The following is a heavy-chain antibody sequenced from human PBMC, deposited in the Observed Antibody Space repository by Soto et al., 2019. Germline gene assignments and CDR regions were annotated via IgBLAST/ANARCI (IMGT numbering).Heavy chain of an antibody. V-gene: IGHV4-59*08. J-gene: IGHJ2*01. CDR3: ARFNWYFDL. CDR2: IYYSGST. Sequence: QVQLLESGPGLVKPSETLSLTCTVSGGSISSYYWSWIRQPPGKGLEWIGYIYYSGSTNYNPSLKSRVTISVDTSKNQFSLKLSSVTAAETAVYYCARFNWYFDLWGRGTLVTVSS. CDR1: GGSISSYY.